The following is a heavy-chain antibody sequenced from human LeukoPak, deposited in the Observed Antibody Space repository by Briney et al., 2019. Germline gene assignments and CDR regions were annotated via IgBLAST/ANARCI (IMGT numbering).Heavy chain of an antibody. CDR2: IYPGDSDT. CDR3: ARRAGGYDALGHSGGFDP. J-gene: IGHJ5*02. D-gene: IGHD5-12*01. Sequence: GESLKVSCKGSGYSFTSYWIGWVRQMPGKGLEWMGIIYPGDSDTRYSPSFQGQVTISADKSISTAYLQWSSLKASDTAMYYCARRAGGYDALGHSGGFDPWGQGTLVTVSS. V-gene: IGHV5-51*01. CDR1: GYSFTSYW.